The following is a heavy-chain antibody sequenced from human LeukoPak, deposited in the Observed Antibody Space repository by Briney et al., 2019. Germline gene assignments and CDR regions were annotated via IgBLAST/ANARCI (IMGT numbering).Heavy chain of an antibody. J-gene: IGHJ6*03. CDR2: IYSSMST. Sequence: SETLSLTCTVSGYSISSGYYWGWIRQPAGKGLEWVGRIYSSMSTNYNPSLKSRVTISVDTSKNQFSLKLSSVTAADTAVYYCARLGITMVRGHIGYYYYYMDVWGKGTTVTISS. V-gene: IGHV4-38-2*02. CDR3: ARLGITMVRGHIGYYYYYMDV. D-gene: IGHD3-10*01. CDR1: GYSISSGYY.